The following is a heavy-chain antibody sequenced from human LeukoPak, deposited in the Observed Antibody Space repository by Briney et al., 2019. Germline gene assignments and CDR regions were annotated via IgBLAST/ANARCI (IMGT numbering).Heavy chain of an antibody. D-gene: IGHD5-18*01. CDR2: INHCGSN. V-gene: IGHV4-34*01. CDR1: GRSFRVYY. CDR3: GRGRGYSGYFDY. Sequence: NPSDTVSLLCAVYGRSFRVYYWLWIRKPTGRGLEWIGEINHCGSNNQNPSLKSRVPISVDTSKNQFSLKLSSAAAADTAGYYCGRGRGYSGYFDYWGQGTLVTVSS. J-gene: IGHJ4*02.